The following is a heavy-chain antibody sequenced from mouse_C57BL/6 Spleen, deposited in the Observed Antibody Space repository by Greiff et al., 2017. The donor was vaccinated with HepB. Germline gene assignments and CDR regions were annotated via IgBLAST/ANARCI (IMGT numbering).Heavy chain of an antibody. V-gene: IGHV1-50*01. Sequence: QVQLQQPGAELVKPGASVKLSCKASGYTFPSYWMQGVKQRPGQGLEWIGEIDPSDSYTNYNQKFKGKATLTVDTSSSTAYMQLSSLTSEDSAVDYCARWDSGMDYCGQGTSFTVSS. CDR2: IDPSDSYT. CDR3: ARWDSGMDY. J-gene: IGHJ4*01. CDR1: GYTFPSYW. D-gene: IGHD4-1*01.